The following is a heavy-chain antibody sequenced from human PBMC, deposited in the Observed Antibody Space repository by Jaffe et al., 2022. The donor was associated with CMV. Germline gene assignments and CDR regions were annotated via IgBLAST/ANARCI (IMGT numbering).Heavy chain of an antibody. CDR2: ISGSGGST. CDR3: AKDPPSSSGYSYYFDY. V-gene: IGHV3-23*04. J-gene: IGHJ4*02. Sequence: EVQLVESGGGLVQPGGSLRLSCAASGFTFSIYAMSWVRQAPGKGLEWVSAISGSGGSTYYADSVKGRFTISRDNSKNTLYLQMNSLRAEDTAIYYCAKDPPSSSGYSYYFDYWGQGILVTASS. D-gene: IGHD3-22*01. CDR1: GFTFSIYA.